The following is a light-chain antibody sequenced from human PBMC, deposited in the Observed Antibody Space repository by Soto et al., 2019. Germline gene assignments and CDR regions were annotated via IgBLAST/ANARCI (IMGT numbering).Light chain of an antibody. V-gene: IGKV3-20*01. Sequence: EIVLTQSPGTLSLSPGERATLSCRASQSVSSSYLAWYQQKPGQAPRLLIYGASSRATGIPDRFSGSGSGTDFTLTISSLEPEDFAVYYCQQYGSSFLTFGGGTKVAIK. CDR3: QQYGSSFLT. CDR2: GAS. J-gene: IGKJ4*01. CDR1: QSVSSSY.